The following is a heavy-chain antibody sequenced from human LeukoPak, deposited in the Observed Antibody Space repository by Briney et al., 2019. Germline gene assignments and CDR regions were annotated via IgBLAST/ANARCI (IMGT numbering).Heavy chain of an antibody. J-gene: IGHJ4*02. CDR3: ARPSSGWYGLFDN. D-gene: IGHD6-19*01. CDR2: IYSGGST. Sequence: GGSLRLSCVASGFTVSSNYMSWVRQAPGKGLEWVSVIYSGGSTFYADSVKGRFAISRDNSKNTVYLQMSSLRAEDTAVYYCARPSSGWYGLFDNWGQGTLVTVSS. CDR1: GFTVSSNY. V-gene: IGHV3-53*01.